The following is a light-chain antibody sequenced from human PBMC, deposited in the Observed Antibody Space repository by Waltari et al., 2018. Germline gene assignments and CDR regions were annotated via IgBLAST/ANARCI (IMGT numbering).Light chain of an antibody. Sequence: QSALPQPASVSGSPGQSIPLSCTGTSNDIGTYKFVFWYQQHPGKAPKLIIYEFNQRPSGISNRFSGSKSGNTAALTISGLQTEDEADYFCCSYVTGDTWVFGGGTKVAVL. CDR3: CSYVTGDTWV. CDR2: EFN. J-gene: IGLJ3*02. CDR1: SNDIGTYKF. V-gene: IGLV2-23*02.